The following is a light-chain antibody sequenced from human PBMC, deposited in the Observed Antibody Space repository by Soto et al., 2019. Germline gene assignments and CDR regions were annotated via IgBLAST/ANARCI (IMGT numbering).Light chain of an antibody. CDR1: QSVTNW. V-gene: IGKV1-5*01. CDR3: QQYTTYPYT. CDR2: DAS. Sequence: DIQMTQSPSTLSAYVGDRVTITCRASQSVTNWLAWYQQKPGKAPNLLIYDASRLQSGIPSRFSGSGSGTEFTLTLSSLQPDDFATYYCQQYTTYPYTFGQGTKLEIK. J-gene: IGKJ2*01.